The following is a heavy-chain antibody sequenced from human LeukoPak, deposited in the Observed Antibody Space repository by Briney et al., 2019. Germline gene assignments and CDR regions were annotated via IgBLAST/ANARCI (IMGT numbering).Heavy chain of an antibody. Sequence: GGSLRLSCAASGFSFISYGMHWVRQAPGKGLEWVGVISDDGRNKKYADSVKGRFTISRDNSKDTLYLQMNSLRDEDTAVYYCAKRPSDYGDYVTYFDYWGQGTLVTASS. D-gene: IGHD4-17*01. CDR2: ISDDGRNK. CDR3: AKRPSDYGDYVTYFDY. V-gene: IGHV3-30*18. J-gene: IGHJ4*02. CDR1: GFSFISYG.